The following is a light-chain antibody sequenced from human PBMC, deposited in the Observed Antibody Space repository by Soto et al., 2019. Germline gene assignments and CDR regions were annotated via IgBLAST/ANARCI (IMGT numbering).Light chain of an antibody. CDR1: RGIGNA. CDR3: QQSSSTPVT. V-gene: IGKV1-27*01. J-gene: IGKJ1*01. CDR2: SAS. Sequence: GDRVTITCRPSRGIGNALAWYQQKPGTVPKLLIHSASTLQSGVPSRFSGSGSGTDFTLTISSLQPEDFATYFCQQSSSTPVTFGQGTKVDNK.